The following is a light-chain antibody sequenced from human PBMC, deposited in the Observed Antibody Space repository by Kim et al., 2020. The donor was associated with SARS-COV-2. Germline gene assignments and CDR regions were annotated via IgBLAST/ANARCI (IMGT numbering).Light chain of an antibody. CDR1: SLKSYY. V-gene: IGLV3-19*01. Sequence: ALGPTGKIKCHRDSLKSYYASWYQQKPRQAPVLVIYGKDNRPSGIPDRFSGSYSGNTASLTITGAQAEDEADYYCNSRDSSGFHVLFGGGTQLTVL. CDR3: NSRDSSGFHVL. CDR2: GKD. J-gene: IGLJ2*01.